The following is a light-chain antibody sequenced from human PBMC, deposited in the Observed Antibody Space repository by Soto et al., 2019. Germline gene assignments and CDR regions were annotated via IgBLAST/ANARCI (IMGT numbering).Light chain of an antibody. CDR2: RAS. CDR3: QQYSSDST. CDR1: QSVNSW. J-gene: IGKJ1*01. Sequence: DIQMTQSPSTLSASVGDRVTITCRASQSVNSWLAWYQQKPGKAPKLLIYRASSLENGVPSRFGGRGSGTEFIFTICSLQPDDSATYYCQQYSSDSTFGQGTKVELK. V-gene: IGKV1-5*03.